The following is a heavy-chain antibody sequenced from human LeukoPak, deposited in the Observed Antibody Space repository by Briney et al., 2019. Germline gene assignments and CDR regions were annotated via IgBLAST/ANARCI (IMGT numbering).Heavy chain of an antibody. J-gene: IGHJ4*02. CDR2: ISGSGGNT. CDR3: AKGGLRGGTYNDDF. CDR1: GFTFSSYA. Sequence: PGGSLRLSCAASGFTFSSYAMHWVRQAPGKGLEWVSGISGSGGNTYYAEALTGRFTVSRDNSKNTLYLQMNSLRAEDTALYYCAKGGLRGGTYNDDFWGQGTLVTVSS. D-gene: IGHD3-16*01. V-gene: IGHV3-23*01.